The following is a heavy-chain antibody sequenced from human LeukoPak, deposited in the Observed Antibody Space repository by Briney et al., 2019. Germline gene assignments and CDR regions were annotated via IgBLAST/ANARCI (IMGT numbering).Heavy chain of an antibody. CDR1: GGSISSSNYY. V-gene: IGHV4-39*01. CDR2: IHYSGNT. Sequence: SETLSLTCTVSGGSISSSNYYWGWIRQPPGKGLEWIGSIHYSGNTYYSPSPKSRVTVSVDTSKNQFSLKLSSVTAADTAVYYCARLNDYYYYYMDVWGKGTTVTVSS. J-gene: IGHJ6*03. CDR3: ARLNDYYYYYMDV.